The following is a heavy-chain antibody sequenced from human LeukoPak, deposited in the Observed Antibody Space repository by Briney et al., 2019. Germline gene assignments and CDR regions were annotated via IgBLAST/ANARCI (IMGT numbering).Heavy chain of an antibody. CDR3: ARDSGYSYGYNY. Sequence: GRSLRLSCAASGFTFSSYAMHWVRQAPGKGLEWVAVISYDGSNKYYADSVKGRFTISRDNSKNTLYLQMNSLRAEDTAVYYCARDSGYSYGYNYWGQGTLVTVSS. CDR1: GFTFSSYA. D-gene: IGHD5-18*01. J-gene: IGHJ4*02. CDR2: ISYDGSNK. V-gene: IGHV3-30*04.